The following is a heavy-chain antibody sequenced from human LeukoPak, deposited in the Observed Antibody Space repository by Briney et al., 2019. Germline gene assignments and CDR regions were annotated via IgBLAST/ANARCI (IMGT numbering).Heavy chain of an antibody. V-gene: IGHV1-18*01. CDR2: ISAYNGNT. CDR3: ARVVVVVPAANEFKCWFDP. J-gene: IGHJ5*02. D-gene: IGHD2-2*01. Sequence: ASVKVSCKASGYTFTSYGISWVRQAPGQGLEWMGWISAYNGNTNYAQKLQGRVTMTTDTSTSTAYMQLRSLRSDDTAVYYCARVVVVVPAANEFKCWFDPWGQGTLVTVSS. CDR1: GYTFTSYG.